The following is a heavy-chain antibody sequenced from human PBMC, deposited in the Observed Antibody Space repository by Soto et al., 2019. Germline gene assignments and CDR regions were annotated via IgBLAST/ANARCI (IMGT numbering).Heavy chain of an antibody. CDR2: ISAYNGNT. V-gene: IGHV1-18*01. D-gene: IGHD3-3*01. CDR1: GYTFTSYG. CDR3: ARDKAYDFWSPSGSPFDY. J-gene: IGHJ4*02. Sequence: ASVKVSCKASGYTFTSYGISWLRQAPGQGLEWMGWISAYNGNTNYAQKLQGRVTMTTDTSTSTAYMELRSLRSDDTAVYYCARDKAYDFWSPSGSPFDYWGQGTLVTVSS.